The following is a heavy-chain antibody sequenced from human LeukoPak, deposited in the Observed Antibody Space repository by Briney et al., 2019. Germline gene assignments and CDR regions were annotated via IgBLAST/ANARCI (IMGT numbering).Heavy chain of an antibody. Sequence: GGSLRLSCVVSGFRFSDYWMHWVRKAPGKGLVWVSGIKTDGSDRRYADFVTGRFTISRDNAKNTLFLQMNSLRAEDSAVYYCAKDLHAYLYSSGPSMGYWGQGTLVTVSS. CDR2: IKTDGSDR. CDR1: GFRFSDYW. J-gene: IGHJ4*02. V-gene: IGHV3-74*01. D-gene: IGHD6-19*01. CDR3: AKDLHAYLYSSGPSMGY.